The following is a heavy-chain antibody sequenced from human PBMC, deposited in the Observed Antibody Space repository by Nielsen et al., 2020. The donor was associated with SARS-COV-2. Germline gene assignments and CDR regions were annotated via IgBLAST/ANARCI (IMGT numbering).Heavy chain of an antibody. J-gene: IGHJ6*02. V-gene: IGHV3-21*04. D-gene: IGHD2-2*03. CDR3: AKIGLSDYYGMDV. CDR2: ISSSSSYI. CDR1: GFTFSSYS. Sequence: GGSLRLSCAASGFTFSSYSMNWVRQAPGKGLEWVSSISSSSSYIYYADSVKGRFSISRDNSKNTLYLQMNSLRAEDTAVYYCAKIGLSDYYGMDVWGQGTTVTVSS.